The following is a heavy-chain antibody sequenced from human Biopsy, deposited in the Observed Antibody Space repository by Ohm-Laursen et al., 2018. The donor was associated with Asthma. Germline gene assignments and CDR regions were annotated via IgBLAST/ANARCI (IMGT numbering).Heavy chain of an antibody. D-gene: IGHD4-17*01. CDR3: ASDFPKDYVRYNFQF. CDR1: GYILSSFG. CDR2: HNHEEGGT. J-gene: IGHJ4*02. Sequence: SSVKVSYKAHGYILSSFGMKWVRKAPGQGLEWMGGHNHEEGGTVNARRFQGRVTMTEDTSTDTAYMELSSLSSDDTAVYYCASDFPKDYVRYNFQFWGQGTLVTVSS. V-gene: IGHV1-24*01.